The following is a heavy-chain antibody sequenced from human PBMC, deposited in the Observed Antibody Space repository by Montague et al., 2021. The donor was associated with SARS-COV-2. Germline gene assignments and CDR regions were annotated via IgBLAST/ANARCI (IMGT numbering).Heavy chain of an antibody. J-gene: IGHJ4*02. Sequence: SETLSLTCTVSGDSISSNTYYWGWIRQPPGKGLEWIGNIFYSKTTYYNPSLKSRVTISVDTSKNQYSLTLRFVTAADTALYYCARGMTFGDYPIDSWGQGTLVTVSS. CDR2: IFYSKTT. D-gene: IGHD4-17*01. CDR1: GDSISSNTYY. V-gene: IGHV4-39*07. CDR3: ARGMTFGDYPIDS.